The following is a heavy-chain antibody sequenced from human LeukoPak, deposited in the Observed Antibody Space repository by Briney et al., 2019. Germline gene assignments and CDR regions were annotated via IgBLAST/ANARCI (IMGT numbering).Heavy chain of an antibody. CDR2: IWHDGSNR. CDR3: VRVVTVSNTDPAFDI. J-gene: IGHJ3*02. Sequence: PGGSLRLSCAASGFIFSSYGMHWVRQAPGKGPEWVAVIWHDGSNRHYVDSVKGRFTISRDNPKSTLYLQMNSLRAEDTAVYYCVRVVTVSNTDPAFDIWGRGTLVTVSS. CDR1: GFIFSSYG. D-gene: IGHD2-21*02. V-gene: IGHV3-33*01.